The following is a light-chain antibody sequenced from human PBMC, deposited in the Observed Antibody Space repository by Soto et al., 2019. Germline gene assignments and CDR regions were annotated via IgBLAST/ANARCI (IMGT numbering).Light chain of an antibody. CDR2: GAS. CDR1: QSVGSD. Sequence: DIVLTQSPATLSVSPGRRPTLSCKASQSVGSDLAWYQQRPGQPPNLLIFGASHRAPDIPDRFSVSGSGTDFTLTISRLETEDFAVYYGQQHGTSTITFGQGTRLEIK. V-gene: IGKV3-20*01. CDR3: QQHGTSTIT. J-gene: IGKJ5*01.